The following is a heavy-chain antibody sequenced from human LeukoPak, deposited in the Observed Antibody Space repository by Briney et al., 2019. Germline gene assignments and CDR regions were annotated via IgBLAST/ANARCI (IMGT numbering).Heavy chain of an antibody. V-gene: IGHV3-30*04. CDR2: ISSDGVEK. J-gene: IGHJ6*03. CDR1: GFTFSNYA. D-gene: IGHD3-9*01. Sequence: GGSLRLSCEASGFTFSNYAVNWVRQTPGEGLEWVAAISSDGVEKHYADSVKGRFTISRDNSKSTLYLQMNSLRAEDTALYYCAREGHYDILTGYSPLEYYFYYMDVWGKGTTVTVSS. CDR3: AREGHYDILTGYSPLEYYFYYMDV.